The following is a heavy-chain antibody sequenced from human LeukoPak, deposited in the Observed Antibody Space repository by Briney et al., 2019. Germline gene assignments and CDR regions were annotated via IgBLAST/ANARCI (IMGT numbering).Heavy chain of an antibody. J-gene: IGHJ4*02. V-gene: IGHV3-21*01. Sequence: PGGSLRLSCAASGFTFSSYSMNWVRQAPGKGLEWVSSISSSSSYIYYADSVKGRFTISRDNAKNSLYLQMNSLRAEDTAVYYCASPSSSWYPYYFDYWGQGTLVTVSS. CDR1: GFTFSSYS. CDR3: ASPSSSWYPYYFDY. CDR2: ISSSSSYI. D-gene: IGHD6-13*01.